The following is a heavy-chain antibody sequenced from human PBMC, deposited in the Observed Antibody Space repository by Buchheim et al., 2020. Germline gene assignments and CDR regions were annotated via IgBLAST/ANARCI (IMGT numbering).Heavy chain of an antibody. Sequence: EAQLVESGGGLVQPGGSLRLSCAGSGFTFSDHYIDWVRQAPGKGLEWMAYITEDGSEKYYVDSVKGRFTISRDNAKKSLYLQMNSLRVEDTAVYYCARVHTSVFDFWGQGTL. CDR3: ARVHTSVFDF. V-gene: IGHV3-7*01. CDR1: GFTFSDHY. J-gene: IGHJ4*02. CDR2: ITEDGSEK. D-gene: IGHD2-2*02.